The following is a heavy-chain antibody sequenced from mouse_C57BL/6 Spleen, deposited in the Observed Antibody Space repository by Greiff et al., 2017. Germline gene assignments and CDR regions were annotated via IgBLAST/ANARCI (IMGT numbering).Heavy chain of an antibody. CDR3: ARHPEYFDY. V-gene: IGHV5-9*01. J-gene: IGHJ2*01. CDR2: ISGGGGYT. CDR1: GFTFSSYT. Sequence: EVKLVESGGGLVKPGGSLTLSCAASGFTFSSYTMSWVRQTPEKRLEWVATISGGGGYTYYPASVKGRFTISRDNAKNTLYLQMSSLRSEDTALYYCARHPEYFDYWGQGTTLTVSS.